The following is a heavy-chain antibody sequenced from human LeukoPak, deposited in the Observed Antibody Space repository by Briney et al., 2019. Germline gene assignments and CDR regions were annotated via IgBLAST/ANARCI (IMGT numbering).Heavy chain of an antibody. V-gene: IGHV4-38-2*02. D-gene: IGHD3-22*01. CDR3: ARATVITTYYFDY. J-gene: IGHJ4*02. CDR1: GYSISSGYY. CDR2: IYHSGST. Sequence: SETQSLTCTVSGYSISSGYYWGWIRQPPGKGLEWIGSIYHSGSTYYNPSLKSRVTISVDTSKNQFSLKLSSVTAADTAVYYCARATVITTYYFDYWGQGTLVTVSS.